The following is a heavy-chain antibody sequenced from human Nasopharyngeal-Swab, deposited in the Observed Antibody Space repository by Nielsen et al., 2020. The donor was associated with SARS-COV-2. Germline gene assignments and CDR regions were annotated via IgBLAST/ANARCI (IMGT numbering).Heavy chain of an antibody. CDR1: GFTFSGYT. CDR2: ISSTTPYI. CDR3: ARKPLDI. V-gene: IGHV3-21*01. J-gene: IGHJ3*02. Sequence: GGSLRLSCVASGFTFSGYTMTWFRQAPGKGLEWISSISSTTPYIYYADSVKGRFTISRDNAKNSLYLQMNSLRAEDTAVYYCARKPLDIWGQGTMVTVSS.